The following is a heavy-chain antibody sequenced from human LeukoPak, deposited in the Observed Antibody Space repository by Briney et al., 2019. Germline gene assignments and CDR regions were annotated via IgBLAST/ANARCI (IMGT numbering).Heavy chain of an antibody. Sequence: SETLSLTCTVSGGSISSYYWSWIRQPPGKGLEWIGYIYYSGSTNYNPSLKSRVTISIDTSKNQFSLKLSSVTAADTAVYYCARAAYGSGSYYHWFDPWGQGTLVTVSS. CDR2: IYYSGST. CDR3: ARAAYGSGSYYHWFDP. D-gene: IGHD3-10*01. J-gene: IGHJ5*02. V-gene: IGHV4-59*12. CDR1: GGSISSYY.